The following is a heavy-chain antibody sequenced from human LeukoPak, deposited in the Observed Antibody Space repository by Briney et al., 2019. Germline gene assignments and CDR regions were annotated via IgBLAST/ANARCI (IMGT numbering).Heavy chain of an antibody. J-gene: IGHJ4*02. D-gene: IGHD2-2*01. CDR1: GYTFTGYY. CDR2: INPNSGGT. V-gene: IGHV1-2*02. Sequence: GASVKVSCKASGYTFTGYYIHWVRQAPGQGLEWMGWINPNSGGTNYAQKFQGRVTMTRDTSISTAYMELSRLRSDDAAVYYCARGNRYCSSTSCYSFDYWGQGTLVTVSS. CDR3: ARGNRYCSSTSCYSFDY.